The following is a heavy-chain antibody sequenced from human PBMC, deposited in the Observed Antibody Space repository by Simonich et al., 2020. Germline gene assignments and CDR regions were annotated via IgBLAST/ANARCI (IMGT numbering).Heavy chain of an antibody. Sequence: EVQLVESGGGLVQPGGSLRLSCAASGFTFSSYETHWVRQATGKGQGWVSAIGTAGDTYYPGSVKGRFTISRENAKNSLYLQMNSLRAGDTAVYYCARGGYSGSYNWFDPWGQGTLVTVSS. D-gene: IGHD1-26*01. CDR3: ARGGYSGSYNWFDP. CDR1: GFTFSSYE. CDR2: IGTAGDT. V-gene: IGHV3-13*01. J-gene: IGHJ5*02.